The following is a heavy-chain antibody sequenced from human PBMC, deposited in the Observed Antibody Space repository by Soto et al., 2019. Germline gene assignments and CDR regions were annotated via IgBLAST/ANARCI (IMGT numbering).Heavy chain of an antibody. Sequence: QVQLVQSGAEVKNPGASVKVSCRAGGYSFTTYGISWVRQAPGEGLEWMGWISADSVNTKSAQKFQDRLTMTTDTSTGTAYMELGSLRSDDTAIYYYAREYCTSESCYGSDYWGQGTLVTVSS. D-gene: IGHD2-8*01. CDR1: GYSFTTYG. V-gene: IGHV1-18*01. CDR2: ISADSVNT. J-gene: IGHJ4*02. CDR3: AREYCTSESCYGSDY.